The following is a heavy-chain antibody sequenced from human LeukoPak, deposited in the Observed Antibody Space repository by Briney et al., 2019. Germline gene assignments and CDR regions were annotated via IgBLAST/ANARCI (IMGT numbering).Heavy chain of an antibody. J-gene: IGHJ4*02. CDR2: IYWDDDK. V-gene: IGHV2-5*02. CDR3: AHRRPITDFWSGYSMGYYFDY. D-gene: IGHD3-3*01. CDR1: GFSLSTSGVG. Sequence: SGPTLVKPTQTLTLTYTFSGFSLSTSGVGVGWIRQPPGKALEWLALIYWDDDKRYSPSLKSRLTITKDTSKNQVVLTMTNMDPVDTATYYYAHRRPITDFWSGYSMGYYFDYWGQGTLVTVSS.